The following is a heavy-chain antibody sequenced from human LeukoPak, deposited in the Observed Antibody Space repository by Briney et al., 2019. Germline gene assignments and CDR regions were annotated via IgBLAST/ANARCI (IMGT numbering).Heavy chain of an antibody. J-gene: IGHJ6*03. V-gene: IGHV1-18*01. D-gene: IGHD3-3*01. CDR3: ARLASADNDFWSGYYKFYYYMDV. CDR1: GYTFTSYG. Sequence: ASVKVSCKASGYTFTSYGISWVRQAPGQGLEWMGWISAYNGNTNYAQKLQGRVTITTDTSTSTAYMELRSLRSDDTAVYYCARLASADNDFWSGYYKFYYYMDVWGKGTTVTVSS. CDR2: ISAYNGNT.